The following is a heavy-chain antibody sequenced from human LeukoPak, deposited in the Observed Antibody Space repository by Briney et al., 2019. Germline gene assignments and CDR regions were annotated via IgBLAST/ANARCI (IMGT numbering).Heavy chain of an antibody. V-gene: IGHV3-23*01. J-gene: IGHJ3*02. CDR2: ISWNSGST. Sequence: PGGSLRLSCAASGFTFDDYAMHWVRQAPGKGLEWVSGISWNSGSTYYADSVKGRFTISRDNSKNTLYLQMNSLRAEDTAVYYCAKDKVTMVRGVIITAAFDIWGQGTMVTVSS. D-gene: IGHD3-10*01. CDR3: AKDKVTMVRGVIITAAFDI. CDR1: GFTFDDYA.